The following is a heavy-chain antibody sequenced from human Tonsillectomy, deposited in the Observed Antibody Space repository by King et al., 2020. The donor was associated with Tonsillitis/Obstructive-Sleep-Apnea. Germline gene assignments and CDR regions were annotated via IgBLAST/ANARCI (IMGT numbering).Heavy chain of an antibody. CDR2: IYWDDDK. V-gene: IGHV2-5*02. Sequence: ITLKESGPTLVKPTQTLTLTCTFSGFSLSSSGVGVGWIRQPPGKALEWFALIYWDDDKRYSPFLKSRLTITKDTSKNQVVLTMTNMDPVDTATYYCAHGGADYHYIWGSYQWNYWGQGTLVTVSS. CDR1: GFSLSSSGVG. CDR3: AHGGADYHYIWGSYQWNY. J-gene: IGHJ4*02. D-gene: IGHD3-16*02.